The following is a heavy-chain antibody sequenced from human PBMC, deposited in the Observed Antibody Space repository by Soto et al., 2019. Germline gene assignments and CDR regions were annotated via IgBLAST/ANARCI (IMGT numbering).Heavy chain of an antibody. CDR1: GGSISSGGYY. Sequence: PSETLSLTCTVSGGSISSGGYYWSWIRQHPGKGLEWIGYIYYSGSTYYNPSLKSRVTISVDTSKNQFSLKLSSVTAADTAVHYCAREGRDGYYRYYFDYWGQGTLVTVSS. CDR2: IYYSGST. CDR3: AREGRDGYYRYYFDY. V-gene: IGHV4-31*03. D-gene: IGHD1-26*01. J-gene: IGHJ4*02.